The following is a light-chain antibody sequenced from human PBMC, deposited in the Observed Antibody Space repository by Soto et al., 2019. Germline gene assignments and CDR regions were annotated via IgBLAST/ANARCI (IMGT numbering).Light chain of an antibody. J-gene: IGLJ2*01. Sequence: QSALTQPPSASGSPGQSVTISCTGTSSDVGAYNYVSWYQQHPGKAPKLIISEVTKRPSGVPDRFSGSKSGNTASLTVSGLQDEDEADYYCSSPVVFGGGTQLTVL. CDR2: EVT. CDR1: SSDVGAYNY. V-gene: IGLV2-8*01. CDR3: SSPVV.